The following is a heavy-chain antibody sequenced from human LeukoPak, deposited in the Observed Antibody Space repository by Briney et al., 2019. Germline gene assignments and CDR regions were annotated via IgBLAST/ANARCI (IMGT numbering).Heavy chain of an antibody. CDR3: ARDLGTTVVTPSDY. V-gene: IGHV3-20*04. D-gene: IGHD4-23*01. J-gene: IGHJ4*02. CDR1: GFTFDDYG. Sequence: PGGSLRLSCAAYGFTFDDYGMSWVRQAPGKGLEWVSGINWNGGSTGYADSVKGRFTISRDNAKNSLYLQMNSLRAEDTALYYCARDLGTTVVTPSDYWGQGTLVTVSS. CDR2: INWNGGST.